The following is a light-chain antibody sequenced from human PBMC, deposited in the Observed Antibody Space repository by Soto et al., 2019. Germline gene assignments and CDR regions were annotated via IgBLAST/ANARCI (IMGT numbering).Light chain of an antibody. J-gene: IGLJ1*01. CDR3: SSYTRSSTYV. CDR1: SSDGGGYNY. V-gene: IGLV2-14*01. CDR2: DVS. Sequence: QSVLTQPASVSGSPGQSITISCTGTSSDGGGYNYVSWYRQHPGRAPKLMIYDVSNRPSGVSNRFSGSKSGNTASLTISGLQAEEEADYYCSSYTRSSTYVFGTG.